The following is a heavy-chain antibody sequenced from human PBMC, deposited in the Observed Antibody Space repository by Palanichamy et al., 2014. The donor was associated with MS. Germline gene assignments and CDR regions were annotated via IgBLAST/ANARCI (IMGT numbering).Heavy chain of an antibody. Sequence: QLQLQESGPGLVKPSETLSLTCTVSGGSISTTSYYWGWIRQPREGLDWIGSIYYGGSAYYNPSLKSRVNLSIDTSKNQFSLKLSSVAAADTAVYYCARHTVGNYAYWGQGTLVTVSS. CDR1: GGSISTTSYY. CDR3: ARHTVGNYAY. J-gene: IGHJ4*02. CDR2: IYYGGSA. D-gene: IGHD1-26*01. V-gene: IGHV4-39*01.